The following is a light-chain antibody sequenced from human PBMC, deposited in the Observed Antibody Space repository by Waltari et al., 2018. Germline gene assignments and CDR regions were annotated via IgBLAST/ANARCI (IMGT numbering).Light chain of an antibody. Sequence: EVVMSQSPATLSVSPGERANLSCRASQTVRSNLAWYQHKPGQAPRLLMYGESTRATVIPARFSGGGSETEFTLTISSLQSEDFAVYYCQQYNNWPLTFGGGTKVEI. J-gene: IGKJ4*01. CDR1: QTVRSN. V-gene: IGKV3-15*01. CDR3: QQYNNWPLT. CDR2: GES.